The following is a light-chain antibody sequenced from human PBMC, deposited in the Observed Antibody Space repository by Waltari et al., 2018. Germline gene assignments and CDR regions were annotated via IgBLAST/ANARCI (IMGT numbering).Light chain of an antibody. J-gene: IGKJ5*01. CDR1: HYIGAD. V-gene: IGKV3-11*01. Sequence: EIVLTQSPATVSLFPGERAPLSCRASHYIGADLAWSQQKPGQAPRLLVYDSYNRAPGIPARFSGSGSGTDFTLTITSLDPEDSAVYYCQQRNDFPITFGQGTRVGI. CDR3: QQRNDFPIT. CDR2: DSY.